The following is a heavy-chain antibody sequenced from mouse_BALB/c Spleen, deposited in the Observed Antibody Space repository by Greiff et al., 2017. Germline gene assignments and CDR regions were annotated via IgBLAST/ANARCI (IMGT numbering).Heavy chain of an antibody. CDR3: ARSAYYWYFDV. CDR1: GYTFTSYT. CDR2: INPSSGYT. J-gene: IGHJ1*01. D-gene: IGHD6-5*01. V-gene: IGHV1-4*02. Sequence: QVQLQQSAAELARPGASVKMSCKASGYTFTSYTMHWVKQRPGQGLEWIGYINPSSGYTEYNQKFKDKTTLTADKSSSTAYMQLSSLTSEDSAVYYCARSAYYWYFDVWGAGTTVTVSS.